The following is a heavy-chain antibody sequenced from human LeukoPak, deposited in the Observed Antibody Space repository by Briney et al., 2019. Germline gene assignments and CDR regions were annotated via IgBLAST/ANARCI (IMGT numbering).Heavy chain of an antibody. CDR3: AKDIGDCSSTSCSRETTGAFDI. Sequence: GGSLRLSCAASGFTFSSYWMSWVRQAPGKGLEWVANIKQDGSEKYYVDSVKGRFTISRDNAKNSLYLQMNSLRAEDMALYYCAKDIGDCSSTSCSRETTGAFDIWGQGTMVTVSS. V-gene: IGHV3-7*03. D-gene: IGHD2-2*01. CDR1: GFTFSSYW. J-gene: IGHJ3*02. CDR2: IKQDGSEK.